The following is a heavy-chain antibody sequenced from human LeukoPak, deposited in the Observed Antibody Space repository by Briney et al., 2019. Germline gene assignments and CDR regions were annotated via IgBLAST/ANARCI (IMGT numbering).Heavy chain of an antibody. CDR2: ITDTGST. CDR3: ARVYVTVVWGSWFDP. J-gene: IGHJ5*02. Sequence: PSETLSLTCTVSGGSISSYYWSWIRQPPGKGLEWIGEITDTGSTNYNRSLTSRLTISLDTSQNQLSLTLRSVTAADTAVYYCARVYVTVVWGSWFDPWGQGTLVTVSS. CDR1: GGSISSYY. D-gene: IGHD3-10*01. V-gene: IGHV4-59*12.